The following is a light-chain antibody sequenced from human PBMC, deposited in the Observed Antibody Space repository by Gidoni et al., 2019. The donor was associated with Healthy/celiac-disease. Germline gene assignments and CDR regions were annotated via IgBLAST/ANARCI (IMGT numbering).Light chain of an antibody. J-gene: IGKJ1*01. Sequence: EIALTQSPGTLSLSPGERATLSCRASQSVSSSYLAWYQQKPGQAPRLLIYGASSRATGIPDRFSGSGSGTDFTLTISRLEPEDFAVYYCQQYGSSPETFXXXTKVEIK. V-gene: IGKV3-20*01. CDR3: QQYGSSPET. CDR2: GAS. CDR1: QSVSSSY.